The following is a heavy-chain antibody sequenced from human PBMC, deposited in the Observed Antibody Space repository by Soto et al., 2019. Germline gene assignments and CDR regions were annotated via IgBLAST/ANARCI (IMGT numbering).Heavy chain of an antibody. CDR2: INPILSMS. CDR3: ATSYGSGYRAFDY. CDR1: GDTFAFHS. Sequence: QVQWVQSGAEVKRPGSSVKVCCKASGDTFAFHSINWVRQAPGLGLEWMGRINPILSMSNYAQRFQGRVTMTADKSTSTAYMVLSSLRSEDTAIYYCATSYGSGYRAFDYWGQGALVTVSS. V-gene: IGHV1-69*02. J-gene: IGHJ4*02. D-gene: IGHD3-10*01.